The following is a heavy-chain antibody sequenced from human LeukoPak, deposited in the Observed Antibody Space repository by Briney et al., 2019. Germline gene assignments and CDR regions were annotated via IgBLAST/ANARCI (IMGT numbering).Heavy chain of an antibody. D-gene: IGHD6-13*01. CDR1: GFTFSSYA. CDR3: AKPPHNYSSSWHYYYYYGMDV. J-gene: IGHJ6*02. V-gene: IGHV3-23*01. CDR2: ISGSGGST. Sequence: GGSLRLSCAASGFTFSSYAMSWVRQAPGKGLEWVSAISGSGGSTYYADSVKGRFTISRDNSKNTLYLQMNSLRAEDTAVYYCAKPPHNYSSSWHYYYYYGMDVWGQGTTVTVSS.